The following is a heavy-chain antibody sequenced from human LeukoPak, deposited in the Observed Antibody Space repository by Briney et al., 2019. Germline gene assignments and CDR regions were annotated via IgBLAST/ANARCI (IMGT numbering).Heavy chain of an antibody. Sequence: SSETLSLTCAVYGGSFSGYYWSWIRQPPGKGLEWIGEINHSGSTNYNPSLKSRVTISVDTSKNQFSLKLNSVTAADTAVYYCARGKNHLKYTSSLWVWFDPWGQGTLVTVSS. D-gene: IGHD6-13*01. V-gene: IGHV4-34*01. J-gene: IGHJ5*02. CDR2: INHSGST. CDR1: GGSFSGYY. CDR3: ARGKNHLKYTSSLWVWFDP.